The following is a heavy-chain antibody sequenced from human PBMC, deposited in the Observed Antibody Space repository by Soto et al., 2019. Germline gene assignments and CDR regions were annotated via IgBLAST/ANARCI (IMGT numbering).Heavy chain of an antibody. D-gene: IGHD6-13*01. V-gene: IGHV5-51*01. Sequence: GESLKISCKGSGCSFTTYWIGWVRQMPGKGLEWMGIINPGDSDTRYSPSFQGHVTISADKSISTAYLQWSSLKASDTAMYYCARTSAAGKYYYGMDVWGQGTTVTVSS. J-gene: IGHJ6*02. CDR3: ARTSAAGKYYYGMDV. CDR1: GCSFTTYW. CDR2: INPGDSDT.